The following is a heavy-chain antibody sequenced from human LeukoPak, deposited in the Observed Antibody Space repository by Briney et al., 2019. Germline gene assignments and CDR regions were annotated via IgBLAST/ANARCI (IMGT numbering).Heavy chain of an antibody. CDR1: GGSISSYY. CDR2: IYYSGST. CDR3: ARDSSSWPGGHYFDY. Sequence: PSETLSLTCTVSGGSISSYYWSWIRQPPGKGLEWIGYIYYSGSTNYNPSLKSRVTISVDTSKNQFSLKLSSVTAADTAVYYRARDSSSWPGGHYFDYWGQGTLVTVSS. V-gene: IGHV4-59*01. J-gene: IGHJ4*02. D-gene: IGHD6-13*01.